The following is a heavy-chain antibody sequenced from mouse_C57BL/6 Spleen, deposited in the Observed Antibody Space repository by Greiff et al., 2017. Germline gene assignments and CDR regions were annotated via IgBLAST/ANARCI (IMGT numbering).Heavy chain of an antibody. CDR2: INPSSGYT. D-gene: IGHD2-3*01. CDR3: ARYVDGYYGYFDY. Sequence: QVQLQQSGAELAKPGASVKLSCKASGYTFTSYWMHWVKQRPGQGLEWIGYINPSSGYTKYNQKFKDKATLTADKSSSTAYMQLSSLTYEDSAVYYCARYVDGYYGYFDYWGQGTTLTVSS. V-gene: IGHV1-7*01. CDR1: GYTFTSYW. J-gene: IGHJ2*01.